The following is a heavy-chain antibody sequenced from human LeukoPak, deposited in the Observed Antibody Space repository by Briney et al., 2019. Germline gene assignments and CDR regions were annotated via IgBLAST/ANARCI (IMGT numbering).Heavy chain of an antibody. CDR3: ARHVGRGYFALLY. D-gene: IGHD3-22*01. J-gene: IGHJ4*02. Sequence: PSETLSLTCTVSGDSISSYYWSWIRQPPGKGLEWIGYFYYSGSTNYNPSLKSRVTISVDTSKNQFSLKLSSETAADTAVYYCARHVGRGYFALLYWGQGTLVTVSP. V-gene: IGHV4-59*08. CDR1: GDSISSYY. CDR2: FYYSGST.